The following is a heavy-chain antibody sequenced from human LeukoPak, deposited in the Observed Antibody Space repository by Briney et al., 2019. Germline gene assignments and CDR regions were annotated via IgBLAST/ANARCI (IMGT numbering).Heavy chain of an antibody. CDR2: IIPVFGTA. J-gene: IGHJ3*02. V-gene: IGHV1-69*05. CDR1: GGTFSSYA. D-gene: IGHD3-22*01. CDR3: ARSLYYYDSSGYPDHRAYFDI. Sequence: SVKVSCKASGGTFSSYAISWVRQAPGQGLEWMGGIIPVFGTANYAQKFQGRVTITTDESTSTAYMELSSLRSEDTAVYYCARSLYYYDSSGYPDHRAYFDIWGQGTMVTVSS.